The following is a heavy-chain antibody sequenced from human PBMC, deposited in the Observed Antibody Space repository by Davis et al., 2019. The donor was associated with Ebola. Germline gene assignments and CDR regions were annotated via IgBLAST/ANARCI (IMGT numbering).Heavy chain of an antibody. J-gene: IGHJ4*02. Sequence: PEGSLRLSCAASGFTFSSYWMSWVRQAPGKGLEWVANIKQDGSEKYYVDSVKGRFTISRDNAKNSLYLQMNSLRAEDTAVYYCARASSIAALFAAYWGQGTLVTVSS. CDR1: GFTFSSYW. D-gene: IGHD6-6*01. CDR3: ARASSIAALFAAY. V-gene: IGHV3-7*01. CDR2: IKQDGSEK.